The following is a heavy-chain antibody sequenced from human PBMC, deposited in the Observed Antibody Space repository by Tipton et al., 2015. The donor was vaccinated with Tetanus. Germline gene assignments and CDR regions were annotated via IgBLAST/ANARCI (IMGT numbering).Heavy chain of an antibody. CDR3: ARGQGYYYDSSVEPEPYYFDY. Sequence: SLRLSCAASGFTVSSNYMSWVRQAPGKGLEWVSVIYSGGSTYYADSVKGRFTISRDNSKNTLYLQMNSLRAEDTAVYYCARGQGYYYDSSVEPEPYYFDYWGQGTLVTISS. J-gene: IGHJ4*02. CDR1: GFTVSSNY. CDR2: IYSGGST. D-gene: IGHD3-22*01. V-gene: IGHV3-53*01.